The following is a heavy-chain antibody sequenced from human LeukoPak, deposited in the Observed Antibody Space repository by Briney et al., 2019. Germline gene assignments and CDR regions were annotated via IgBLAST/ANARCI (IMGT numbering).Heavy chain of an antibody. J-gene: IGHJ4*02. CDR2: INPNSGGT. D-gene: IGHD6-19*01. CDR3: ARDTGAGTSAADY. CDR1: GYTFTGYY. Sequence: ASVKASCKASGYTFTGYYMHWVRQAPGQGLEWMGWINPNSGGTNYAQKFQGRVTMTRDTSISTAYMELSRLRSDDTAVYYRARDTGAGTSAADYWGQGTLVTVSS. V-gene: IGHV1-2*02.